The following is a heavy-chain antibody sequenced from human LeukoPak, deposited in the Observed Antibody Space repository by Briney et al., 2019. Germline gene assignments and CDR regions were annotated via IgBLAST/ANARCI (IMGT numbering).Heavy chain of an antibody. D-gene: IGHD3-10*01. CDR2: TYYRSKWYN. CDR3: AREAWNYYGSGSYSSPPVIDY. CDR1: GDSVSSNSAA. Sequence: SQTLSLTCAISGDSVSSNSAAWNWIRQSPSRGLEWLGRTYYRSKWYNDYAVSVKSRITINPDTSKNQFSLQLNSVTPEDTAVYYCAREAWNYYGSGSYSSPPVIDYWGQGTLVTVSS. J-gene: IGHJ4*02. V-gene: IGHV6-1*01.